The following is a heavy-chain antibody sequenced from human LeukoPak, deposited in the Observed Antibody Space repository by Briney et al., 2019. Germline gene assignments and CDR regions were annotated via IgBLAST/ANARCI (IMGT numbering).Heavy chain of an antibody. CDR2: IYYSGST. Sequence: SETLSLTCAVYGGSFSSYYWGWIRQPPGKGLEWIGSIYYSGSTYYNPSLKSRVTISVDTSKNQFSLKLSSVTAADTAVYYCARGSGSWYRGFDYWGQGTLVTVSS. J-gene: IGHJ4*02. D-gene: IGHD6-13*01. CDR3: ARGSGSWYRGFDY. CDR1: GGSFSSYY. V-gene: IGHV4-39*07.